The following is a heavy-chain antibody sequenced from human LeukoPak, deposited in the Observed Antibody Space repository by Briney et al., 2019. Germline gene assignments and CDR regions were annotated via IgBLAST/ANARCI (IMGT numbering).Heavy chain of an antibody. Sequence: GGSLRLSCVVSEFTFSTYSMNWVRQAPGKGLEWVSSISSSSSYIYYADSVKGRFTISRDNAKNSLYLQMNSLRAEDTAVYYCAAYSGSYPEYFQYWGRGTLVTVSS. CDR2: ISSSSSYI. V-gene: IGHV3-21*01. J-gene: IGHJ1*01. CDR1: EFTFSTYS. D-gene: IGHD1-26*01. CDR3: AAYSGSYPEYFQY.